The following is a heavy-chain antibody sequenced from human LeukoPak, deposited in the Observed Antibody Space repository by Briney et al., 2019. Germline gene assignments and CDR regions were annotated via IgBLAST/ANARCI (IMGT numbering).Heavy chain of an antibody. CDR3: TRDTGTTGEVKFDP. V-gene: IGHV4-4*07. D-gene: IGHD4-17*01. CDR2: IYTSGTT. Sequence: SETLSLTCTVSGGSISSYYWSWIRQPAGKGLEWIGRIYTSGTTHYNPSLKSRVTMSVDTSKNQFSLKLSSVTAADTAVYYCTRDTGTTGEVKFDPWGQGTLVTVSS. CDR1: GGSISSYY. J-gene: IGHJ5*02.